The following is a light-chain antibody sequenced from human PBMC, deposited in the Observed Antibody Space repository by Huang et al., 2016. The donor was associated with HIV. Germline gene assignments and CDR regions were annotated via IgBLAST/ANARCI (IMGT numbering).Light chain of an antibody. V-gene: IGKV2D-29*02. Sequence: DIVMTQNPLSLSVTPGQPASIPWQSSQSLLHRDVKTDLYWYLHKPGQSPPLLIYEVSNRFSGVPDRFSGSGSGTDFTLKISRVEAEDVGVYYCMQSIQRPLTFGGGTKVEIK. CDR1: QSLLHRDVKTD. CDR3: MQSIQRPLT. J-gene: IGKJ4*01. CDR2: EVS.